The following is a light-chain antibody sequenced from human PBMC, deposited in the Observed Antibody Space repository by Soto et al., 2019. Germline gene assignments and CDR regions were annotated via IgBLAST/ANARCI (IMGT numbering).Light chain of an antibody. J-gene: IGKJ1*01. CDR3: LQHSTYPWT. V-gene: IGKV1-17*03. CDR1: QGISNK. CDR2: PGS. Sequence: DIQMTQSPSAMSASVGDRVTITCRASQGISNKLAWFQQKPGKVPERLIYPGSTLRSGVPSRFRGSGSGTEFTLTISSLQPEDFATYYCLQHSTYPWTFGQGTRVEIK.